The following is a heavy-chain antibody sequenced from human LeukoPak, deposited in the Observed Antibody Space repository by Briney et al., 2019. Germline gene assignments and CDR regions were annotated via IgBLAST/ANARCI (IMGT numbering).Heavy chain of an antibody. CDR3: ARVAVAGYYFDY. J-gene: IGHJ4*02. CDR2: IIPIFGTA. V-gene: IGHV1-69*13. Sequence: SVKVSCKASGGTFSSYAISWVRQAPGQGLEWMGGIIPIFGTANYAQKFQGRVTITANESTSTAYMELSSLRSEDTAVYYCARVAVAGYYFDYWGQGTLVTVSS. CDR1: GGTFSSYA. D-gene: IGHD6-19*01.